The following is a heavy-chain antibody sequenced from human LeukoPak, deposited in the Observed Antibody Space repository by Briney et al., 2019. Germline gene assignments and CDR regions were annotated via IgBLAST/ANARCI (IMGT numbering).Heavy chain of an antibody. J-gene: IGHJ4*02. Sequence: TSDTLSLTCAVYSGSFNPYLWSWIRQPPGKGREWIAEISHSGNANYHTSLKSRVAISVDPSKNQFSLTMNSVTAADTAVYYCARRRNWNDVLDSWGQGTLVTVSS. D-gene: IGHD1-1*01. CDR2: ISHSGNA. CDR1: SGSFNPYL. V-gene: IGHV4-34*01. CDR3: ARRRNWNDVLDS.